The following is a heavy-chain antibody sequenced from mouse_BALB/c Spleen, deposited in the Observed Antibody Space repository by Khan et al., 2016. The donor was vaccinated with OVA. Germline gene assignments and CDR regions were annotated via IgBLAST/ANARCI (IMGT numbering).Heavy chain of an antibody. D-gene: IGHD1-1*02. CDR2: ISSGGHYT. CDR1: GFTFSTYG. V-gene: IGHV5-6*01. CDR3: ARLAYYYHSEGFAY. Sequence: EVQLQESGGDLVKTGGSLKLSCAASGFTFSTYGMSWVRQTPDKRLEWVATISSGGHYTYYIDSVKGRFTISRDNAKNILYLQMTSLRSEDTAMYYCARLAYYYHSEGFAYWGQGTLVTVSA. J-gene: IGHJ3*01.